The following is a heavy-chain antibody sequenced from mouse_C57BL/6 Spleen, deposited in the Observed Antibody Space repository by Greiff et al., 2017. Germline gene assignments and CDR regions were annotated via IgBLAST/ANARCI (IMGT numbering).Heavy chain of an antibody. CDR1: GYTFTSYW. CDR3: ARGDYSNYEGYYAMDY. V-gene: IGHV1-55*01. J-gene: IGHJ4*01. CDR2: IYPGSGST. D-gene: IGHD2-5*01. Sequence: QVQLQQPGAELVKPGASVKMSCKASGYTFTSYWITWVKQRPGQGLEWIGDIYPGSGSTNYNEKFKSKATLTVDTSSSTAYMQLSSLTSEDSAGYYCARGDYSNYEGYYAMDYWGQGTSVTVSS.